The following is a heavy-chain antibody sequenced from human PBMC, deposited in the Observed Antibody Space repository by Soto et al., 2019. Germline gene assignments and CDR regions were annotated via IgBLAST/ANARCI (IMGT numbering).Heavy chain of an antibody. CDR1: GFTFSSHE. V-gene: IGHV3-48*03. Sequence: EVQLVESGGGLVQPGGSLRLSCAASGFTFSSHEMNWVRQAPGKGLEWVSYIDYSGSRTDYADSVKGRFTISRDNAKNSLYLQMYSLRAEDKAIYYCVRDRTLLVPTSIDYWGHGTLVTVSS. J-gene: IGHJ4*01. CDR3: VRDRTLLVPTSIDY. CDR2: IDYSGSRT. D-gene: IGHD3-3*01.